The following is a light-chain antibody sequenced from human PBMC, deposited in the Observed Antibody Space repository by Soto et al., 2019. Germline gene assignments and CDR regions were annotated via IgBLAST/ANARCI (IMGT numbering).Light chain of an antibody. J-gene: IGKJ1*01. Sequence: IQLTQSPSSLSASVGDRVTITCRASQGIGSYLAWYQQKPGKAPKLLIYAASTLQSGVPSRFSGSGSGTEFTLTISSLQPEDFATYYCQQYNSYPWTFGQGTKVDVK. CDR1: QGIGSY. V-gene: IGKV1-9*01. CDR2: AAS. CDR3: QQYNSYPWT.